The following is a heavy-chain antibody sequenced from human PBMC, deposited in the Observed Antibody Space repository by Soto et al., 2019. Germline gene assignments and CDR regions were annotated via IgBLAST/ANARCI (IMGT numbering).Heavy chain of an antibody. J-gene: IGHJ4*02. CDR2: ISYDGSNK. D-gene: IGHD6-19*01. CDR3: ARTTTVAGTPEFDY. V-gene: IGHV3-30-3*01. CDR1: GFTFSSFS. Sequence: QVQLVESGGGVVQPGRSLRLSCAASGFTFSSFSLHWVRQAPGXXXXWLALISYDGSNKYNADSVXGRFTIXRDNSNNTLYXXXXXXXXXXXXXYXCARTTTVAGTPEFDYWGQGTLVTVSS.